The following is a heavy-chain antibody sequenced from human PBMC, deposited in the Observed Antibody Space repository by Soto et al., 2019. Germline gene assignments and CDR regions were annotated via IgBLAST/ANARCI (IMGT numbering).Heavy chain of an antibody. CDR3: AGEGYDYVWGSYRFSGYY. Sequence: PGGSLRLSCAASGFTCSDYAMHWVRQAPGKGLEWVAVVSHDGRNTHYADSVKGRFTISRDNSKNTLYLQMNSLRAEDTAVYYCAGEGYDYVWGSYRFSGYYWGQGTLVTVS. V-gene: IGHV3-30*03. CDR1: GFTCSDYA. J-gene: IGHJ4*02. CDR2: VSHDGRNT. D-gene: IGHD3-16*02.